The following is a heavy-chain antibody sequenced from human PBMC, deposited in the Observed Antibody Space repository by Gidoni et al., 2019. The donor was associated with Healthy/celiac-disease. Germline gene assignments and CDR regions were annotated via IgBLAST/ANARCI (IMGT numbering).Heavy chain of an antibody. CDR3: AKDLYPYSSGPTALFDP. V-gene: IGHV3-23*01. J-gene: IGHJ5*02. Sequence: EVQLLESGGGLVQPGGSLRLSCAASGFTFSSYAMSWVRQAPGKGLEWVSAISGSGGSTYYADSVKGRFTISRDNSKNTLYLQMNSLRAEDTAVYYCAKDLYPYSSGPTALFDPWGQGTLVTVSS. CDR1: GFTFSSYA. CDR2: ISGSGGST. D-gene: IGHD6-19*01.